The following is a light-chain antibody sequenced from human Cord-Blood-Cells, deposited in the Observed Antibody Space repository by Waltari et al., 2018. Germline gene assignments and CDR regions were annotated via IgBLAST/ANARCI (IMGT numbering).Light chain of an antibody. J-gene: IGLJ3*02. V-gene: IGLV2-11*01. Sequence: QSALPQPRSVSGSSGQSVTIPCTGPSSAVGGYNYVPWYQQHPGKAPKLMIYDVSKRPSGVPDRFSGSKSGNTASLTISGLQAEDEADYYCCSYAGSYTWVFGGGTKLTVL. CDR2: DVS. CDR3: CSYAGSYTWV. CDR1: SSAVGGYNY.